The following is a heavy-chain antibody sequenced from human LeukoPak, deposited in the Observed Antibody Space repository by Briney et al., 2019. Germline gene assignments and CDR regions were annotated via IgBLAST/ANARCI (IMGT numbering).Heavy chain of an antibody. V-gene: IGHV3-7*01. CDR1: GFTFNNYW. CDR2: IGYVGGEK. D-gene: IGHD3-16*01. CDR3: ARGRGWVDY. Sequence: GGSLRLSCVASGFTFNNYWMSWVRQAPGKGREWVANIGYVGGEKYYVDSVKGRFTISRDNTKNSLFLQMNSLRVDDMAVYYCARGRGWVDYWGQGTLVTVSS. J-gene: IGHJ4*02.